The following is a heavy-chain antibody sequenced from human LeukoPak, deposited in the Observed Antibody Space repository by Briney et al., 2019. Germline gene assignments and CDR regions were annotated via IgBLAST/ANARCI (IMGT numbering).Heavy chain of an antibody. J-gene: IGHJ4*02. CDR2: ISGSGGST. D-gene: IGHD3-22*01. Sequence: PGGSRRLSCAVSGFTFSSYAMSWVRQAPGKGLEWVSAISGSGGSTYYADSVKGRFTISRDNSKNTLYLQMNSLRAEDTAVYYCAKQIAAGEYYYDSSGYPSWGQGTLVTVSS. CDR1: GFTFSSYA. V-gene: IGHV3-23*01. CDR3: AKQIAAGEYYYDSSGYPS.